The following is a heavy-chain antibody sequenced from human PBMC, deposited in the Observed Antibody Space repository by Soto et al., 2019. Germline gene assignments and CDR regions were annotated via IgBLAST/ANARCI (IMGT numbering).Heavy chain of an antibody. Sequence: SQTLALTCSITADSFSSNSAGWSWVRQSPSRGLEWLGRTYYSSNWYYDYAVSVRGRITINPDTSKHQSALQLNSVTPEDTAVYYCARGEQYSGRIFDYWGQGTLVTVSS. J-gene: IGHJ4*01. V-gene: IGHV6-1*01. CDR3: ARGEQYSGRIFDY. CDR2: TYYSSNWYY. D-gene: IGHD1-26*01. CDR1: ADSFSSNSAG.